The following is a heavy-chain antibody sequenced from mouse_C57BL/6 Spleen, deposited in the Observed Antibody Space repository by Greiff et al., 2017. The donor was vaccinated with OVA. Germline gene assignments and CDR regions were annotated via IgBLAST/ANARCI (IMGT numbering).Heavy chain of an antibody. CDR3: ARGRDVGYFDY. CDR2: IYPGSGNT. Sequence: QVQLKESGAELVRPGASVKLSCKASGYTFTDYYINWVKQRPGQGLEWIARIYPGSGNTYYNEKFKGKATLTAEKSSSTAYMQLSSLTSEDSAVYFCARGRDVGYFDYWGQGTTLTVSS. CDR1: GYTFTDYY. J-gene: IGHJ2*01. V-gene: IGHV1-76*01. D-gene: IGHD3-3*01.